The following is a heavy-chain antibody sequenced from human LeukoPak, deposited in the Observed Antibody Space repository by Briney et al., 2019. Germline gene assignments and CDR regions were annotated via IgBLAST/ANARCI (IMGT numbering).Heavy chain of an antibody. D-gene: IGHD4-17*01. CDR2: IDPSSTYI. Sequence: GGSLRLSCAASKFSFSSYWMHWVRQAPGKGLEWVSSIDPSSTYIYYADSVKGRFTISRDNAQNSLYLQMNSLRAEDTAVYYCTRGSYGDYEYWGQGTLVTVSS. J-gene: IGHJ4*02. CDR3: TRGSYGDYEY. CDR1: KFSFSSYW. V-gene: IGHV3-21*01.